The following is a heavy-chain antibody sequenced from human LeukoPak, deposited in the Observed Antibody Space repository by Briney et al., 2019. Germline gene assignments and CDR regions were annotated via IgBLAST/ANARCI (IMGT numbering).Heavy chain of an antibody. CDR1: GFSLSTSGMR. D-gene: IGHD7-27*01. CDR2: IDWDDDK. CDR3: AREKLGPNYFDY. J-gene: IGHJ4*02. V-gene: IGHV2-70*04. Sequence: ESGPALVKPTQTLTLTCTFSGFSLSTSGMRVSWIRQPPGKALEWLAPIDWDDDKFYSTSLKTRLTISKDTSKNQVVLTMTNMDPVDTATYYCAREKLGPNYFDYWGQGTLVTVSS.